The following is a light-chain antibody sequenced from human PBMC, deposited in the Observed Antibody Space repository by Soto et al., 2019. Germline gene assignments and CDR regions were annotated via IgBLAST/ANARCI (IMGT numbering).Light chain of an antibody. Sequence: EIVLTQSPATLSLSPGERATLSCRASQSVSSYFAWYQQKPGQAPRLLIYDASNTATGIPARFSGSGSGTDFTLTISSLEPEDFAFYYGQQRSNWPPLTFGEGTKVEIK. J-gene: IGKJ4*01. V-gene: IGKV3-11*01. CDR1: QSVSSY. CDR3: QQRSNWPPLT. CDR2: DAS.